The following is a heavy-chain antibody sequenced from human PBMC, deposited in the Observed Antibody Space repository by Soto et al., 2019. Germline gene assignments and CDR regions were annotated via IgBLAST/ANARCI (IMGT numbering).Heavy chain of an antibody. D-gene: IGHD2-2*01. J-gene: IGHJ3*02. Sequence: EVQLVESGGDLVQPGGSLRLSCAASGFTFSGHWMHWVRQVPGTGLEWVSRINTDGGSSAYADSVKGRFTISRDNAKNTLYLQMNGLRAEDTAVYYCAREAGYCSRTSCSRRAFETWGQGTTVTVSS. CDR3: AREAGYCSRTSCSRRAFET. CDR2: INTDGGSS. CDR1: GFTFSGHW. V-gene: IGHV3-74*03.